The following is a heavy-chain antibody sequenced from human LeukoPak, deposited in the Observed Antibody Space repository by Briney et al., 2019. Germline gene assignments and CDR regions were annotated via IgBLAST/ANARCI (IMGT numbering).Heavy chain of an antibody. Sequence: SVKVSCKASGGTFSSYSINWVRQAPGQGLEWMGRITPIVGILNYAQQFQARVTITADESTSTVYLELSRLRSEDTAVYYCATIVVVSGQASDYWGQGTLVTVSS. CDR3: ATIVVVSGQASDY. J-gene: IGHJ4*02. CDR2: ITPIVGIL. CDR1: GGTFSSYS. V-gene: IGHV1-69*02. D-gene: IGHD2-21*02.